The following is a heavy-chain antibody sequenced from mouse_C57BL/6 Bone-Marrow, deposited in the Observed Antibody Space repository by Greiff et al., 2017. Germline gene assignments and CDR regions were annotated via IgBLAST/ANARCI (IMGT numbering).Heavy chain of an antibody. V-gene: IGHV14-4*01. J-gene: IGHJ2*01. CDR3: TSYSNYRYLDY. D-gene: IGHD2-5*01. CDR1: GFNIQDDY. CDR2: IVPENGDT. Sequence: EVQLKESGAELVRPGASVKLSCTASGFNIQDDYMHWVKQRPEQGLEWIGWIVPENGDTEYASKFQDKATITADTSSNTAYLQLSSLTTKETAVYYCTSYSNYRYLDYWGQGTTLTVSS.